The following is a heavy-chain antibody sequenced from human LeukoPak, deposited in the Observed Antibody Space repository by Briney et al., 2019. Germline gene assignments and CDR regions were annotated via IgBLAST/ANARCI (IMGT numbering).Heavy chain of an antibody. D-gene: IGHD3-16*01. V-gene: IGHV5-51*01. CDR1: GYSFTSYC. CDR2: IYPGDSDT. CDR3: ATRGAMGYYFDY. Sequence: GESLKISCKGSGYSFTSYCVGCVRQLPGKGLEWMGIIYPGDSDTRYSPSFQGQVTISSDKSISTAYLQWNSLKASDTAMYYCATRGAMGYYFDYWGQGTLVTVSS. J-gene: IGHJ4*02.